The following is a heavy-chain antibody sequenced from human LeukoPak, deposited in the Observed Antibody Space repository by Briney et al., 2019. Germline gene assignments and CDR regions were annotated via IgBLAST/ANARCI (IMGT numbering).Heavy chain of an antibody. CDR3: ARDEASGEDIVVVPAAADY. CDR2: ISAYNCNT. J-gene: IGHJ4*02. V-gene: IGHV1-18*01. CDR1: RYTFTIYG. D-gene: IGHD2-2*01. Sequence: ASVTVSSTESRYTFTIYGSSWVRPAPGQGRERVGWISAYNCNTNYAQKLQGRVTMTTDTSTSTAYMELRSLRSDDPAVYYCARDEASGEDIVVVPAAADYWGQGTLVTVSS.